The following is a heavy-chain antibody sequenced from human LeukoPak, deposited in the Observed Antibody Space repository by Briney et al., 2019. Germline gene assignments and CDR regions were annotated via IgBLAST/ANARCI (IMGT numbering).Heavy chain of an antibody. J-gene: IGHJ4*02. V-gene: IGHV3-30*02. D-gene: IGHD1-26*01. CDR1: GFTFSTYG. Sequence: PGGSLRLSCAASGFTFSTYGMLWVRQAPGQGPEWVALIRYDGSNKYYADSVKGRFTISRDNSKNTLYLQMNSLRAEDTAVYYWAKDFSSITKWEPLGYWGQGTLVTVSS. CDR3: AKDFSSITKWEPLGY. CDR2: IRYDGSNK.